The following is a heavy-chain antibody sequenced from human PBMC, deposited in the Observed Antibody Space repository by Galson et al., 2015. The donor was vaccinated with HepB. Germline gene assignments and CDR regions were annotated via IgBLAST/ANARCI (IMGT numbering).Heavy chain of an antibody. D-gene: IGHD2-2*02. CDR3: ARYCRRTSCYMGVDY. CDR1: GYTFTSYD. CDR2: MNANSGNT. J-gene: IGHJ4*02. Sequence: SVRVSCKASGYTFTSYDINWVRQATGQGLEWMGWMNANSGNTGYAEKFKGRVTVTRNTSISTAYMELSSLRSDDTAVYYCARYCRRTSCYMGVDYWGQGTLVTVSS. V-gene: IGHV1-8*01.